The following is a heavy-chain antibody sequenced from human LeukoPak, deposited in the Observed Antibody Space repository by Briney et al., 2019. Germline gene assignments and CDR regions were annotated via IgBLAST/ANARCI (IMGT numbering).Heavy chain of an antibody. J-gene: IGHJ5*02. CDR1: GGSISSYY. CDR2: IYYSGST. Sequence: SETLSLTCTVSGGSISSYYWSWIRQPPGKGLEWIGYIYYSGSTNYNPSLKSRVTISVDTSKNQFSLKLSSVTAADTAVYYCARVGQSSSWTNWFDPWGQGTLVTVSS. V-gene: IGHV4-59*01. D-gene: IGHD6-13*01. CDR3: ARVGQSSSWTNWFDP.